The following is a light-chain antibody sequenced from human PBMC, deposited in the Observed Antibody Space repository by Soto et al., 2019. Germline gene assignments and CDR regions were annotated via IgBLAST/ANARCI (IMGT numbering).Light chain of an antibody. CDR3: QQRSNWPPLT. J-gene: IGKJ4*01. Sequence: EIVLTQSPATLSLSPGERATLSCRASQSVSSYLAWYQHKPGQAPRLLIYDASNRATGIPVRFSGSGSGTDFTLTISSLEPEDFAVYYCQQRSNWPPLTFGGGTK. V-gene: IGKV3-11*01. CDR1: QSVSSY. CDR2: DAS.